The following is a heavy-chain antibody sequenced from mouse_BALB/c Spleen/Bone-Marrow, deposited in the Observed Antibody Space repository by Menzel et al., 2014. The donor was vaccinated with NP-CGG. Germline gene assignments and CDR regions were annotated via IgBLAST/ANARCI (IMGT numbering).Heavy chain of an antibody. V-gene: IGHV1-7*01. Sequence: QVQLQQSGPELAKPGASVKMSCKASGYTFTSYWMHWVKQRPGQGLEWIGYINPNTGYTEYNQKFKDKATFTADKSSSTAYIQLIILTSEGSAVYSCARPPLPRLKNFFDYWGQGTTRTASS. CDR1: GYTFTSYW. J-gene: IGHJ2*01. CDR2: INPNTGYT. CDR3: ARPPLPRLKNFFDY. D-gene: IGHD1-2*01.